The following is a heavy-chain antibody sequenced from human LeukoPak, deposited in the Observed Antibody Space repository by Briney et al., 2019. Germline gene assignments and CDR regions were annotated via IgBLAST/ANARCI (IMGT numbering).Heavy chain of an antibody. CDR1: GNSISSGDNY. Sequence: PSETLSLTCTVSGNSISSGDNYWSWIRQPAGKGLEWIGRIYTSGSTNYNPSVKSRVTISGDTSKNQFSLRLSSVTAADTAVYYCARASYSYDINGWVPFDYWGQGTLVTVSS. CDR2: IYTSGST. CDR3: ARASYSYDINGWVPFDY. J-gene: IGHJ4*02. D-gene: IGHD3-22*01. V-gene: IGHV4-61*02.